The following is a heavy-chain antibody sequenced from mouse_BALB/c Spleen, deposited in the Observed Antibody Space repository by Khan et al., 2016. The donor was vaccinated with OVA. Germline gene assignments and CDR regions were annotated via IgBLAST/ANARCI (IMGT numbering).Heavy chain of an antibody. V-gene: IGHV3-2*02. CDR1: GYSITSGYA. Sequence: EVELVESGPGLVKPSQSLSLTCTVTGYSITSGYAWNWIRQFPGNKLEWMGYISYSGGTSYNPSLKSRISITRDTSKNQFFLQLNSVTTEDTATYYCARGNYYGDYFDYWGQGTTLTVSS. J-gene: IGHJ2*01. D-gene: IGHD1-1*01. CDR2: ISYSGGT. CDR3: ARGNYYGDYFDY.